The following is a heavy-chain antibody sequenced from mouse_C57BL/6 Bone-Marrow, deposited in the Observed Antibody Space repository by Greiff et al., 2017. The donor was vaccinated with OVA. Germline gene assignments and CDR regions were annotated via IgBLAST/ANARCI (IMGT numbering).Heavy chain of an antibody. CDR2: IRSKSNNYAT. D-gene: IGHD2-3*01. V-gene: IGHV10-1*01. CDR1: GFSFNTYA. Sequence: DVKLVESGGGLVQPKGSLKLSCAASGFSFNTYAMNWVRQAPGKGLEWVARIRSKSNNYATYYADSVKDRFTISRDDSESMLYLQMNNLKTEDTAMYYCVRHGWLGAMDYWGQGTSVTVSS. CDR3: VRHGWLGAMDY. J-gene: IGHJ4*01.